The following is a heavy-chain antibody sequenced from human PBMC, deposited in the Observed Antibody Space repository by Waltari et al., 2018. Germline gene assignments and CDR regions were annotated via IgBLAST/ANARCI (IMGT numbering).Heavy chain of an antibody. Sequence: QLQLQESGPGLVKPSETLSLTSAVSGGSISSNNYYWNWIRQPPGKGLEWIGSIYYSGSTYYNPSLKSRVTISVDTSKNHFSLKLGSVTAADTSLYYCARHSAYAGTGYYYGMDVWGQGTTVTVSS. CDR2: IYYSGST. CDR3: ARHSAYAGTGYYYGMDV. CDR1: GGSISSNNYY. J-gene: IGHJ6*02. V-gene: IGHV4-39*01. D-gene: IGHD6-13*01.